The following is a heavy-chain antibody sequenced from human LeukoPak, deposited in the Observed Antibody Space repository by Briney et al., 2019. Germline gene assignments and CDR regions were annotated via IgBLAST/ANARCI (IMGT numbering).Heavy chain of an antibody. V-gene: IGHV3-23*01. CDR1: GFTFNSYA. J-gene: IGHJ4*02. D-gene: IGHD6-19*01. CDR2: ITAGGDNT. Sequence: GGSLRLSCAASGFTFNSYAMTWVRQAPGKGLEWVSGITAGGDNTFYADSVKGRFTISRDNSKNTLYLQTDSLRAEDTAVYYCAKDRASYSSGWPAFDYWGQGTLVTVSS. CDR3: AKDRASYSSGWPAFDY.